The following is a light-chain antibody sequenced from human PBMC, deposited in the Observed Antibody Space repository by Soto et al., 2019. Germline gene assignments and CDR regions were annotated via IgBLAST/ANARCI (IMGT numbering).Light chain of an antibody. Sequence: EIVLTQSPGTLSLSPGERATLSCRASQSVSSSYLAWYQQKPGQAPRLLIYGASSRATGIPDRFSGSWSGTDFTLTISRLEPEDFALYYCQQYDDWPRWTLGQGTKVEMK. CDR1: QSVSSSY. CDR2: GAS. J-gene: IGKJ1*01. CDR3: QQYDDWPRWT. V-gene: IGKV3-20*01.